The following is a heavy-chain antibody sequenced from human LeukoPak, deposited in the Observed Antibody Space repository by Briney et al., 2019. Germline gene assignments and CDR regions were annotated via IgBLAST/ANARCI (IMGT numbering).Heavy chain of an antibody. CDR2: IYYSGST. Sequence: SETLSLTCTVSGGSISSYYWSWIRQPPGKGLEWIGYIYYSGSTNYNPSLKSRVTISVDTSKNQFSLKLSSVTAADTGVYYCAGGGGLELYFDYWGQGTLVTVSS. J-gene: IGHJ4*02. V-gene: IGHV4-59*01. D-gene: IGHD1-7*01. CDR1: GGSISSYY. CDR3: AGGGGLELYFDY.